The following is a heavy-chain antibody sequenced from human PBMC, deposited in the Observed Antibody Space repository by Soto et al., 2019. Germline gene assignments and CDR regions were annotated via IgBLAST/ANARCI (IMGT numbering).Heavy chain of an antibody. D-gene: IGHD1-26*01. V-gene: IGHV3-15*01. CDR3: TTDPSPPGATIHTGEFVNTDY. CDR2: IKSKTDGGTT. CDR1: GGSISSGGYS. Sequence: LQLQESGSGLVKPSQTLSLTCAVSGGSISSGGYSWSWIRQPPGKGLEWVGRIKSKTDGGTTDYAAPVKGRFTISRDDSKNTLYLQMNSLKTEDTAVYYCTTDPSPPGATIHTGEFVNTDYWGQGTLVTVSS. J-gene: IGHJ4*02.